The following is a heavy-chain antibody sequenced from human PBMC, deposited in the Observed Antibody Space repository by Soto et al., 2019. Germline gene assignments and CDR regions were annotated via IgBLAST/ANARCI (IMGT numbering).Heavy chain of an antibody. CDR1: GFTVSSNY. CDR2: IYSGGST. J-gene: IGHJ6*02. CDR3: ARDRLYYDSSGYQLLGKYYYYYGMDV. D-gene: IGHD3-22*01. V-gene: IGHV3-66*01. Sequence: GGSLRLSCAASGFTVSSNYMSWVRQAPGKGLEWVSVIYSGGSTYYADSVKGRFTISRDNSKNTLYLQMNSLRAEDTAVYYCARDRLYYDSSGYQLLGKYYYYYGMDVWGQGTTVTVSS.